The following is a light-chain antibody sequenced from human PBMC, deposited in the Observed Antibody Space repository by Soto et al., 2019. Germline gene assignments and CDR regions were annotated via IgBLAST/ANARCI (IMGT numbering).Light chain of an antibody. Sequence: QSALTQPASGSGSPGQPITLSCTGTSSDVGGYNYVSWYQQHPGKAPKVMIYDVSNRPSGVSNRFSGSKSGNTASLTISGLQAEDEADYYCNSYTTSSTYVFGTGTKVTVL. CDR2: DVS. V-gene: IGLV2-14*01. J-gene: IGLJ1*01. CDR1: SSDVGGYNY. CDR3: NSYTTSSTYV.